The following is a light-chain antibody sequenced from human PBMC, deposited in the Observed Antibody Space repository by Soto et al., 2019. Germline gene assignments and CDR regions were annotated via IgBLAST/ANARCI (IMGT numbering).Light chain of an antibody. Sequence: DIVLTQSPGTLSLSPGDRATLSCRASQSVSGTHLAWYQQKPGQAPRLLIYGASSRATGIPDRFSGRGSGTDFTLTISRLEPEDFAVYYCQQYGSSSTFGQGTRLEIK. J-gene: IGKJ5*01. V-gene: IGKV3-20*01. CDR1: QSVSGTH. CDR2: GAS. CDR3: QQYGSSST.